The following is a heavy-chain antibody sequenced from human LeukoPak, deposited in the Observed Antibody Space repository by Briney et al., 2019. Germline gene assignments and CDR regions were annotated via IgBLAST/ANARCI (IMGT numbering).Heavy chain of an antibody. CDR1: GFTFSDHY. Sequence: GGSLRLSCAASGFTFSDHYMDWVRQAPGKGLEWVGRTRNKANSYTTEYAASVKGRFTISRDDSKNSLYLQMNSLKTEDTAVYYCARVRYCSSTSCPDLNYYYMDVWGKGTTVTVSS. D-gene: IGHD2-2*01. J-gene: IGHJ6*03. CDR2: TRNKANSYTT. V-gene: IGHV3-72*01. CDR3: ARVRYCSSTSCPDLNYYYMDV.